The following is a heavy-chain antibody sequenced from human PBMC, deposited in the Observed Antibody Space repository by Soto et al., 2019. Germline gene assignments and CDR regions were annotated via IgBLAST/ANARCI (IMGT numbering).Heavy chain of an antibody. Sequence: QTLSLTCAISGDSVSSNSAAWNWIRQSPSRGLEWLGRTYYRSKWYNDYAVSVKSRITINPDTSKNHFSLQLNSVTPEDTAVYYCARGEGIAANYYYGMDVWGQGTTVTVSS. D-gene: IGHD6-25*01. CDR3: ARGEGIAANYYYGMDV. V-gene: IGHV6-1*01. CDR2: TYYRSKWYN. J-gene: IGHJ6*02. CDR1: GDSVSSNSAA.